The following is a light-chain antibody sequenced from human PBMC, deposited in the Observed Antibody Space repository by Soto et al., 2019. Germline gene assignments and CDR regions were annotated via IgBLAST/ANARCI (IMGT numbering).Light chain of an antibody. Sequence: EIVLTQSPRTLSLSPGERATLSCRASQSVSNNYLAWYQQKPGQAPTLLIYGGSNRATGIPDRFSGSGSGTDFTLTISRLEPEDFAVYYCQQYGSSGTFGQGTKVDIK. CDR1: QSVSNNY. J-gene: IGKJ1*01. CDR2: GGS. V-gene: IGKV3-20*01. CDR3: QQYGSSGT.